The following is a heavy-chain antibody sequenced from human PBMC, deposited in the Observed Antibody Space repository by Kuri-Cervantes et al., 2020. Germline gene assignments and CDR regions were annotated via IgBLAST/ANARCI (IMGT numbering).Heavy chain of an antibody. CDR2: IKSKTDGGTT. Sequence: GGSLRLSCAASGFTFSNAWMSWVRQAPGKGLEWVGRIKSKTDGGTTDYAAPVKGRFTISRDNAKNSLYLQMNSLRAEDTAVYYCARDQRGVVVAATPIDYWGQGTLVTVSS. CDR3: ARDQRGVVVAATPIDY. J-gene: IGHJ4*02. D-gene: IGHD2-15*01. V-gene: IGHV3-15*01. CDR1: GFTFSNAW.